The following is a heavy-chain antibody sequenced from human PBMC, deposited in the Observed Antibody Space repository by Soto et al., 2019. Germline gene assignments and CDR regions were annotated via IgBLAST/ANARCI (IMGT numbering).Heavy chain of an antibody. Sequence: VASVKVSCKASGYTFTSYGISWVRQAPGQGLEWMGWISAYNGNTNYAQKLQGRVTMTTDSSTSTAYMELRSLRFDDTAVYYCARAYKSENRHFDYWGQGTLVTVSS. CDR3: ARAYKSENRHFDY. D-gene: IGHD1-20*01. CDR1: GYTFTSYG. V-gene: IGHV1-18*01. J-gene: IGHJ4*02. CDR2: ISAYNGNT.